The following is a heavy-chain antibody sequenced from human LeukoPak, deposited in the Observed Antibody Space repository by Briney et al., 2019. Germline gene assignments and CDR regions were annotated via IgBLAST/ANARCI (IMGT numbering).Heavy chain of an antibody. J-gene: IGHJ4*02. D-gene: IGHD2-15*01. V-gene: IGHV1-69*04. CDR3: ARGGGPGHY. CDR1: GGTFSSYA. Sequence: ASVKVSCKASGGTFSSYAISWVRQAPGQGLEWMGRTIPILGIANYAQKFQGRVTITADKSTSTAYMELSSLRSEDTAVYYCARGGGPGHYWGQGTPVTVSS. CDR2: TIPILGIA.